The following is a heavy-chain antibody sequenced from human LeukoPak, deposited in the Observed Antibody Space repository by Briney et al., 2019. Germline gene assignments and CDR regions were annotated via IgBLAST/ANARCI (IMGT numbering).Heavy chain of an antibody. J-gene: IGHJ4*02. CDR2: ISGSGGST. D-gene: IGHD3-10*02. V-gene: IGHV3-23*01. CDR3: AKNMMFGELLKGRFDY. CDR1: GFTFSSYG. Sequence: GGSLRLSCAASGFTFSSYGMSWVRQAPGKGLEWVSAISGSGGSTYYADSVKGRFTISRDNSKNTLYLQMNSLRAEDTAVYYCAKNMMFGELLKGRFDYWGQGTLVTVSS.